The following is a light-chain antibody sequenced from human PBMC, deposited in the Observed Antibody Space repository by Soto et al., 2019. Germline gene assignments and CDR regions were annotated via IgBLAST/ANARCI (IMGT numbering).Light chain of an antibody. CDR2: DAS. J-gene: IGKJ4*01. CDR3: QRRLGWPPLT. V-gene: IGKV3-11*01. CDR1: QSVITY. Sequence: EIVLTQSPATLSLSPGETATLSCRASQSVITYLAWYQHKPGQAPRLVIFDASNRAAGIPARFTGSGSGTVFPLTSSPGEPDDLAVYYWQRRLGWPPLTFGGGTKVEIK.